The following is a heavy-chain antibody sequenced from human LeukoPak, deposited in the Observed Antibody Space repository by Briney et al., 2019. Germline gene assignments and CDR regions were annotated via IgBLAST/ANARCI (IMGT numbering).Heavy chain of an antibody. Sequence: SGGSLRLSCAASGFTFSSYAMSWVRQAPGKGLEWVSAISGSGGSTYYADSVKGRFTISRDNAKNSLYLQMNSLRAEDMALYYCARYYGDYDAFDIWGQGTMVTVSS. J-gene: IGHJ3*02. CDR3: ARYYGDYDAFDI. CDR1: GFTFSSYA. V-gene: IGHV3-23*01. CDR2: ISGSGGST. D-gene: IGHD4-17*01.